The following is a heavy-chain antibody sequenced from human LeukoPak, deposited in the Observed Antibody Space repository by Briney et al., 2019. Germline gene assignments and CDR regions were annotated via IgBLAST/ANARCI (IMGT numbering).Heavy chain of an antibody. Sequence: PSETLSLTCTVSGDPINSYYWSWLRQPPGKGLDWIGHIYYSGSTNYNPSLKSRVTISIDTSKNQFALKLSSVTAADTAVYYCARTAYARFFDLWGRGTLVTVSS. CDR1: GDPINSYY. D-gene: IGHD2-21*01. CDR2: IYYSGST. J-gene: IGHJ2*01. CDR3: ARTAYARFFDL. V-gene: IGHV4-59*01.